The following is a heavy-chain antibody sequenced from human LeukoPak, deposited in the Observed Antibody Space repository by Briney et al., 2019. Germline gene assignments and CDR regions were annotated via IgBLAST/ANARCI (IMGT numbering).Heavy chain of an antibody. J-gene: IGHJ4*02. CDR3: ARDRVDSSGWYGHYFDY. CDR1: GFTVSSNY. V-gene: IGHV3-53*01. D-gene: IGHD6-19*01. CDR2: IYSGGST. Sequence: GGSLRLSCAASGFTVSSNYMSWVRQAPGKGLEWVSVIYSGGSTYYADSVKGRFTISRDNSKNTLYLQMNSLRAEDTAVYYCARDRVDSSGWYGHYFDYWGQGTLVTASS.